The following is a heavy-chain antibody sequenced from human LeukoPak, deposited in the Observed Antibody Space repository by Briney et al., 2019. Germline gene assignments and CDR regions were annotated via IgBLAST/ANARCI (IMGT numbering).Heavy chain of an antibody. CDR2: TNPSAGST. Sequence: ASVKVSCKASGYTFSSFNMHWVRQAPGQGLEWMGITNPSAGSTNYAQRSQDRVTFTRDTSTSTVYMELSSLRSEDTAVYYCARARMRWLLDYWGQGTLDSVSS. CDR3: ARARMRWLLDY. V-gene: IGHV1-46*01. D-gene: IGHD5-12*01. J-gene: IGHJ4*02. CDR1: GYTFSSFN.